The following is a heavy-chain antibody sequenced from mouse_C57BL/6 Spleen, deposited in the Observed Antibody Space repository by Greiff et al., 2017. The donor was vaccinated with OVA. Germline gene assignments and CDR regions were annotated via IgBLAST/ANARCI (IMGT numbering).Heavy chain of an antibody. CDR3: VRSMGYFDV. V-gene: IGHV10-1*01. CDR1: GFSFNTYA. D-gene: IGHD1-1*02. Sequence: EVQLQESGGGLVQPKGSLKLSCAASGFSFNTYAMNWVRQAPGKGLEWVARIRSKSNNYATYYADSVKDRFTISRDDSESMLYLQMNNLKTEDTAMYYCVRSMGYFDVWGTGTTVTVSS. J-gene: IGHJ1*03. CDR2: IRSKSNNYAT.